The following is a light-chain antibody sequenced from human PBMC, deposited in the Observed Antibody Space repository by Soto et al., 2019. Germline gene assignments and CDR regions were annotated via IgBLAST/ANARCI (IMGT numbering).Light chain of an antibody. V-gene: IGKV4-1*01. CDR1: QSVLYSSNNKNY. J-gene: IGKJ2*01. CDR2: WAS. Sequence: DIVMTQSPDSLAVSLGERATINCKSSQSVLYSSNNKNYLAWYQQKPVQTPKLLIYWASTRESGVPDRFSGSGSGTDFTLTISSLQAEDVAFYYCQQYYSTPYTFGQGTKLEIK. CDR3: QQYYSTPYT.